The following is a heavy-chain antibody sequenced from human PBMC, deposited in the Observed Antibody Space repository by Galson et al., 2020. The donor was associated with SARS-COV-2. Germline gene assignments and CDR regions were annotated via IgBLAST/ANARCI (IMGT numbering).Heavy chain of an antibody. J-gene: IGHJ4*02. CDR1: GGSISGHF. CDR3: AREIRVGSGLALDY. CDR2: MYSGGST. V-gene: IGHV4-59*11. Sequence: SETLSLTCTVSGGSISGHFWTWMRQPPGKELEWIGEMYSGGSTKFNPSLESRVTISADPYKNQFSLNVHSVTAADTAMYYCAREIRVGSGLALDYWGQGILVTVSS. D-gene: IGHD6-19*01.